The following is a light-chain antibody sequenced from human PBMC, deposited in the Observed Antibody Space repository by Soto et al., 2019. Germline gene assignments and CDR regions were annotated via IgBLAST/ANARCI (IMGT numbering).Light chain of an antibody. Sequence: DIQLTQSPSFLSASIGDRVTITCRASQGISSFLAWYQQKPGKAPNLLIFAASTLQSGVPSRFTGSGSGTYFTLTISSLQPEDFATYYCQQFSSYPLTFGGGTKVDIK. CDR1: QGISSF. V-gene: IGKV1-9*01. CDR3: QQFSSYPLT. CDR2: AAS. J-gene: IGKJ4*01.